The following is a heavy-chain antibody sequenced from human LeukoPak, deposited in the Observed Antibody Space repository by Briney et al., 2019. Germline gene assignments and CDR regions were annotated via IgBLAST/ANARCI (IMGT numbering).Heavy chain of an antibody. V-gene: IGHV4-30-4*01. CDR1: GGSLSSGDSY. CDR3: AREMGIVVVLAGASMDV. J-gene: IGHJ6*02. CDR2: IYYSGST. Sequence: PSETLSLTCTVSGGSLSSGDSYWSWIRQPPGKGLEWIGYIYYSGSTYYNPSLKSRVTISVDTSKNQFSLKLSSVTAADTAVYYCAREMGIVVVLAGASMDVWGQGTTVTVSS. D-gene: IGHD2-2*03.